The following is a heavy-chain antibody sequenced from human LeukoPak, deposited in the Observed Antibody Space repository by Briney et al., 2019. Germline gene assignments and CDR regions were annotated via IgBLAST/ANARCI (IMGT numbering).Heavy chain of an antibody. V-gene: IGHV3-23*01. D-gene: IGHD3-9*01. Sequence: GGSLRLSCAASGFTFSSYAMSWVRQAPAKGLEWVSAISGSGGSTYYADSVKGRFTISRDNSKNTLYLQMNSLIADDTAVYYFAKTSDILMGTFDYWGQGTLVTVSS. J-gene: IGHJ4*02. CDR1: GFTFSSYA. CDR2: ISGSGGST. CDR3: AKTSDILMGTFDY.